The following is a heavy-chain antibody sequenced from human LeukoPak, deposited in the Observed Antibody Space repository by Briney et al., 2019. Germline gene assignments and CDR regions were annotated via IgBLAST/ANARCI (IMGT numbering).Heavy chain of an antibody. Sequence: PGGSLRLSCAASGFTFSGYYMSWIRQAPGKGLEWVSYISSSSTYTNYGDSVKGRFTTSRDNAKNSLYLQMNSLRAEDTAIYYCARGMTTLEYWGQGTLVAVSS. CDR1: GFTFSGYY. CDR2: ISSSSTYT. J-gene: IGHJ4*02. V-gene: IGHV3-11*06. CDR3: ARGMTTLEY. D-gene: IGHD4-11*01.